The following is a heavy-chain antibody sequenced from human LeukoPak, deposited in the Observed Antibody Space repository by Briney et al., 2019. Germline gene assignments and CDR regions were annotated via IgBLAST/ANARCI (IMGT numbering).Heavy chain of an antibody. D-gene: IGHD6-13*01. CDR2: INHSGST. CDR3: AVPPGIAAAGTGFRGYNWFDP. CDR1: GGSFRGYY. Sequence: SETLSLTCAVYGGSFRGYYWSCIRQPPGKGLEWIGEINHSGSTNYNPSLKSRVTISVDTSKNQFSLKLSSVTAADTAVYYCAVPPGIAAAGTGFRGYNWFDPWGQGTLVTVSS. J-gene: IGHJ5*02. V-gene: IGHV4-34*01.